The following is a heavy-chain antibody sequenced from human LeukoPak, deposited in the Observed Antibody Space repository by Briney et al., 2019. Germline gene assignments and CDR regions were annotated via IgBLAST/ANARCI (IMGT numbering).Heavy chain of an antibody. J-gene: IGHJ4*02. D-gene: IGHD5-24*01. CDR2: IHYSGTT. V-gene: IGHV4-59*01. CDR3: ARDFYLNGYTYFEY. CDR1: GGSISNYY. Sequence: ETQSLTCTVSGGSISNYYWSWIRQPPGKGLEWIGYIHYSGTTNYNPSLKSRVAMSVDTSKNQFSLKLSSVTAADTAVYYCARDFYLNGYTYFEYWGQGALVTVSS.